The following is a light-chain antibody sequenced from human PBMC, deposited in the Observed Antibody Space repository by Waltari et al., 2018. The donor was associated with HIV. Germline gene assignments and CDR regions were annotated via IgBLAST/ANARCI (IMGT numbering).Light chain of an antibody. J-gene: IGLJ2*01. V-gene: IGLV2-23*01. CDR3: SSYTSFSTVL. Sequence: QSALTQPASVSGSPGQSITISCTGTSSDVGTYSLVSWYQHHPGKAPKLMIYEGNKRPLGVSNRFSGSKSGNTASLTISGLQAEDEADYYCSSYTSFSTVLFGGGTKLTVL. CDR1: SSDVGTYSL. CDR2: EGN.